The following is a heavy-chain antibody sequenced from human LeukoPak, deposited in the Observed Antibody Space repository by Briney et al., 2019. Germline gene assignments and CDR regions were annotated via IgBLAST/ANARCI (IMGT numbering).Heavy chain of an antibody. CDR1: GFTFSSYW. CDR2: IKQDGIEK. J-gene: IGHJ4*02. D-gene: IGHD5-12*01. Sequence: PGGSLRLSCAASGFTFSSYWMSWVRQAPGKGLEWVANIKQDGIEKYYVDSVKGRFTISRDNARNSLYLQMNTLRAEDTAVYYCARVRGYSGYDLDYWGQGTLVTVSS. V-gene: IGHV3-7*01. CDR3: ARVRGYSGYDLDY.